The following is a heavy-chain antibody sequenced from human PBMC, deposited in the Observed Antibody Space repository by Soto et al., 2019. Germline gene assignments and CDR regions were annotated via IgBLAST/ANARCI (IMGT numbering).Heavy chain of an antibody. CDR1: GGTFSSYA. V-gene: IGHV1-69*14. Sequence: QVQLVQSGAEVKKPGSSVKVSCKASGGTFSSYAISWVRQAPGQGLEWMGGIIPIFGTANFAQNFQGRVTITAAKTTNTAYMELGSPSSEDTAVYYCAIRPGGGIYYYGMDVWGQGTTVSVSS. CDR3: AIRPGGGIYYYGMDV. J-gene: IGHJ6*02. D-gene: IGHD3-16*01. CDR2: IIPIFGTA.